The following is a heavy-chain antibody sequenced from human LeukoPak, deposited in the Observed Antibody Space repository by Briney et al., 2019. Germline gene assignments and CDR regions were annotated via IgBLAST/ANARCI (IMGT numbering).Heavy chain of an antibody. J-gene: IGHJ6*02. CDR2: ISGSGGST. CDR1: GFTFTNYA. D-gene: IGHD2-15*01. CDR3: AKVGYCSGGSCYWVDV. Sequence: PGGSLRLSCAASGFTFTNYAMSWVRQAPGKGLEWVSAISGSGGSTYYADSVKGRFTISRDNSKNTLYLQMNSLRAEDTAVYYCAKVGYCSGGSCYWVDVWGQGTTVTVSS. V-gene: IGHV3-23*01.